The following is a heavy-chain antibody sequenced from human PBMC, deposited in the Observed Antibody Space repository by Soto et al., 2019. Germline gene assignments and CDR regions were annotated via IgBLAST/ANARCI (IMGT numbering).Heavy chain of an antibody. CDR2: LSSDGSNK. J-gene: IGHJ4*02. CDR3: AKGEGGRASATFDF. CDR1: GFTFSSYA. Sequence: QVQLVESGAGVVQPGRSLRLSCAASGFTFSSYAMHWVRQAPGKGLEWVAVLSSDGSNKDYADSVKGRFTISRDNSKNTLYLHMNTLRADDTAVYYCAKGEGGRASATFDFWGQGTLDTVSS. D-gene: IGHD3-16*01. V-gene: IGHV3-30*18.